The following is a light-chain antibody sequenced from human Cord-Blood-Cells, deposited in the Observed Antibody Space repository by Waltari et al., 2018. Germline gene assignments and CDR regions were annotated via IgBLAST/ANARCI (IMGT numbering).Light chain of an antibody. CDR2: EVS. J-gene: IGLJ1*01. CDR1: SRDVGGFKY. CDR3: SSYTSSSTYV. V-gene: IGLV2-14*01. Sequence: QSALTQPASVSGSPGQSITIPCTATSRDVGGFKYVSWYQQHPGTAPKLMIYEVSTRPSGGSNRFSGSKSGNTASLTISGLQAEDEADYYCSSYTSSSTYVFGTGTKVTVL.